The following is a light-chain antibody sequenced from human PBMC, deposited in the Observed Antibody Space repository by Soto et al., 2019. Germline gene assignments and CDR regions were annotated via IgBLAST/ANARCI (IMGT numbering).Light chain of an antibody. J-gene: IGLJ2*01. Sequence: QSVLTQPASVSGSPGQSITISCTGTSSDVGGYNYVSWYQQHPGKVPKLMIYEVSNRPSGVSNRFSGSKSGNTASLTISGLQAEDEADYYCSSYTSRNTLVFGGGTKVTVL. V-gene: IGLV2-14*01. CDR3: SSYTSRNTLV. CDR1: SSDVGGYNY. CDR2: EVS.